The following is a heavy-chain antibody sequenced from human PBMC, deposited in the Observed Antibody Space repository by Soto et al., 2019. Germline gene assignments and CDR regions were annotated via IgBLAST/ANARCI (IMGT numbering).Heavy chain of an antibody. V-gene: IGHV3-11*01. Sequence: QVQLVQSGGGLVRPGGSLRLSCEASGFIFSDYYMAWIRQAPGKGLEWVSYISGSGDTIYYADSVKGRFTISRDSAKDSLYLQMNTLRDEETAIYYCARLGQFDFWGQGTVVTVSS. J-gene: IGHJ4*02. CDR3: ARLGQFDF. CDR1: GFIFSDYY. CDR2: ISGSGDTI.